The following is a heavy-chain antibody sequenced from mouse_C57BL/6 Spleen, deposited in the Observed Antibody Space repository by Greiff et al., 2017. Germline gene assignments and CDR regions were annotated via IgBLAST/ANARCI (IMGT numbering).Heavy chain of an antibody. V-gene: IGHV1-52*01. CDR3: ARERNGCLFAY. CDR2: INPTDSDT. J-gene: IGHJ3*01. D-gene: IGHD2-2*01. Sequence: QVQLQQPGAELVRPGSSVKLSCKASGYTFTSYWMHWVKQRPIQGLEWIGNINPTDSDTHYNQKFKDKATLTVDKSSSTAYMQLSSLTSEDSAVYYCARERNGCLFAYWGQGTLVTVSA. CDR1: GYTFTSYW.